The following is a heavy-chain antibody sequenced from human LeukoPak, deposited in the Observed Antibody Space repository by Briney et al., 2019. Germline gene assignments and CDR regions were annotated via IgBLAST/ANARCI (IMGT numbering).Heavy chain of an antibody. D-gene: IGHD4-23*01. CDR2: IYYSGST. Sequence: SETLSLTCSVSGGSISSYYWSWIRQPPGRGLEWIGYIYYSGSTNYNPSLKSRVTISVDTSKNQFSLKLSSVTAADTAVDYCSKVGGTNFYYYGKDVWGQGTTVTVSS. CDR3: SKVGGTNFYYYGKDV. CDR1: GGSISSYY. V-gene: IGHV4-59*01. J-gene: IGHJ6*02.